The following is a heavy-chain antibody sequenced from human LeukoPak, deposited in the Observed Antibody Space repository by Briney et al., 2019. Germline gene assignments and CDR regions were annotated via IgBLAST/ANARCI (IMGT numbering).Heavy chain of an antibody. CDR2: MNPNSGNT. J-gene: IGHJ4*02. CDR3: ARGSRPSAGEYYFDY. V-gene: IGHV1-8*01. Sequence: ASVKVSCKASGYTFTSYDINWVRQATGQGLEWMGWMNPNSGNTGYAQKFQGRVTMTRNTSISTAYMELSSLRSEDTAVYHCARGSRPSAGEYYFDYWGQGTLVTVSS. D-gene: IGHD3-10*01. CDR1: GYTFTSYD.